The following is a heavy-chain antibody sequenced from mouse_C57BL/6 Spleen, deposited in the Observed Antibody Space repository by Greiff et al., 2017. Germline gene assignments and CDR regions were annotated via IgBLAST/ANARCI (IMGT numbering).Heavy chain of an antibody. D-gene: IGHD1-1*01. V-gene: IGHV5-17*01. Sequence: EVMLVESGGGLVKPGGSLKLSCAASGFTFSDYGMHWVRQAPEKGLEWVAYISSGSSTIYYADTVKGRFTISRDNAKNTLFLQMTSLRSEDTAMYYCAPYYYGSSYWYFDVWGTGTTVTVSS. J-gene: IGHJ1*03. CDR1: GFTFSDYG. CDR3: APYYYGSSYWYFDV. CDR2: ISSGSSTI.